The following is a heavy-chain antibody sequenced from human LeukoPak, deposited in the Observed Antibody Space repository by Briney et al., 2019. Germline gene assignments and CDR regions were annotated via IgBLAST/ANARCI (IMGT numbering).Heavy chain of an antibody. CDR3: ARPAYDSGGYSSDY. D-gene: IGHD3-22*01. V-gene: IGHV1-2*06. Sequence: GASVKVSCKASGYTFTGYYMHWVRQAPGQGLEWMGRINPNSGGTNYAQKFQGRVTMTRDTSISTAYMELSRLRSDDTAVYYCARPAYDSGGYSSDYWGQGTLVTVSS. CDR2: INPNSGGT. CDR1: GYTFTGYY. J-gene: IGHJ4*02.